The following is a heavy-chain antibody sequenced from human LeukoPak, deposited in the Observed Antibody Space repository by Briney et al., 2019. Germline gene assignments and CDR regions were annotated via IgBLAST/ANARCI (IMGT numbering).Heavy chain of an antibody. D-gene: IGHD2-2*03. J-gene: IGHJ5*02. CDR1: GYTFTGYY. V-gene: IGHV1-2*02. Sequence: ASVKVSCKASGYTFTGYYMHWVRQAPGQGLEWMGWINPNSGGTNYAQKFQGRVTMTRDTSISTAYMELNRLRSDDTAVYYCARLIRVGYCSTTSCNWFDPWGQGTLVTVSS. CDR2: INPNSGGT. CDR3: ARLIRVGYCSTTSCNWFDP.